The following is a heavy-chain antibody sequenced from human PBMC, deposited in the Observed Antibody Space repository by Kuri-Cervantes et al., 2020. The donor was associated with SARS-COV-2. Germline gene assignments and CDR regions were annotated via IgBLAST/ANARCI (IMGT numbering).Heavy chain of an antibody. Sequence: GESLKISCAASGFTFSSYAMSWVRQAPGKGLEWVSAISGSGGSTYYADSVKGRFTISRDNSKNTLYLQMNSLRAEDTAVYYCARDGRPVVVTAPPSEYFQHWGQGTLVTVSS. CDR1: GFTFSSYA. CDR3: ARDGRPVVVTAPPSEYFQH. V-gene: IGHV3-23*01. CDR2: ISGSGGST. J-gene: IGHJ1*01. D-gene: IGHD2-21*02.